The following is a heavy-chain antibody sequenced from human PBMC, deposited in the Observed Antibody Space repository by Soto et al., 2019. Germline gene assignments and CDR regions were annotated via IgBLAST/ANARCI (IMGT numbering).Heavy chain of an antibody. CDR3: ARVGRYCSSTSCYDEGWFDP. V-gene: IGHV1-18*01. D-gene: IGHD2-2*01. CDR1: GYTFTSYG. J-gene: IGHJ5*02. CDR2: ISAYNGNT. Sequence: ASVKVSCKASGYTFTSYGISWVRQAPGQGLEWMGWISAYNGNTNYAQKLQGRVTMTTDTSTSTAYMELRSLRSDDTAVYYCARVGRYCSSTSCYDEGWFDPWGQGTLVTVSS.